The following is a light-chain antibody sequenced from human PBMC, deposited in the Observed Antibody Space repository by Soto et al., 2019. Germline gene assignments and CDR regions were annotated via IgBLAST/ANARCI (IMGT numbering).Light chain of an antibody. J-gene: IGKJ1*01. CDR2: KAS. V-gene: IGKV1-5*03. Sequence: DIQMTQSPSTLSASGGDRVTITCRASQSIGSWLAWYQQKPGKAPKLLLYKASSLESGVPSRFGGSGSGTEFILTISSLQPDDFATYYCQQYNTYSSFGQGTKVEI. CDR3: QQYNTYSS. CDR1: QSIGSW.